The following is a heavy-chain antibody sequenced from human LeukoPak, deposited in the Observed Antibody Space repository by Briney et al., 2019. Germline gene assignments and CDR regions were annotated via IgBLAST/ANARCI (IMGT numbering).Heavy chain of an antibody. CDR1: GFTFSSYW. CDR3: ARDRITIFGVVIPNNWFDP. Sequence: GGSLRLSXAASGFTFSSYWMGWVRQAPGKGLEWVANIKQDGSEKYYVDSVKGRFTISRDNAKNSLYLQMNSLRAEDTAVYYCARDRITIFGVVIPNNWFDPWGQGTLVTVSS. J-gene: IGHJ5*02. D-gene: IGHD3-3*01. CDR2: IKQDGSEK. V-gene: IGHV3-7*01.